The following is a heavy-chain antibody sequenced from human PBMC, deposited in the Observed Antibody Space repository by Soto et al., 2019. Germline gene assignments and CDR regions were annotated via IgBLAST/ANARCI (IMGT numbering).Heavy chain of an antibody. CDR1: GGSISSYY. V-gene: IGHV4-59*01. Sequence: SETLSLTCTVSGGSISSYYWSWIRQPPGKGLEWIGYIYYSGSTNYNPSLKSRVTISVDTSKNQFSLKLSSVTAADTAVYYCARVWSGWPSNDYWGQGTLVTVSS. J-gene: IGHJ4*02. CDR3: ARVWSGWPSNDY. D-gene: IGHD6-19*01. CDR2: IYYSGST.